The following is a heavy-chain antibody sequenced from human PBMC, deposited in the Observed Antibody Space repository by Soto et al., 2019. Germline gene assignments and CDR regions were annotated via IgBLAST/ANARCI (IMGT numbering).Heavy chain of an antibody. J-gene: IGHJ5*02. V-gene: IGHV4-34*01. CDR2: INHSGSN. CDR3: ARVQIIYGDGARSCFDP. CDR1: GGSFSGYY. Sequence: QVQLQQWGAGILTHSETLSPTCAVYGGSFSGYYWCWIPQPPGKGLEWIGEINHSGSNTYIPSLQRRITISEDPSKSQFSLKPSSGTAAATAVYYFARVQIIYGDGARSCFDPCGQGTLVTVSS. D-gene: IGHD2-2*02.